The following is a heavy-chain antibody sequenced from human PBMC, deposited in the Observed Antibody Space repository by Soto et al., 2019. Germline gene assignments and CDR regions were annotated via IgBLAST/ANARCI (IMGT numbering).Heavy chain of an antibody. D-gene: IGHD6-19*01. CDR2: IYHSGST. V-gene: IGHV4-38-2*01. J-gene: IGHJ5*02. Sequence: PSETLSLTCAVSGYSISSGYYWGWIRQPPGKGLEWMGSIYHSGSTYYNPSLKSRVTISVDTSKNQFSLKLSSVTAADTAVYYCARDVGQWLATGWFDPWGQGTLVTVSS. CDR3: ARDVGQWLATGWFDP. CDR1: GYSISSGYY.